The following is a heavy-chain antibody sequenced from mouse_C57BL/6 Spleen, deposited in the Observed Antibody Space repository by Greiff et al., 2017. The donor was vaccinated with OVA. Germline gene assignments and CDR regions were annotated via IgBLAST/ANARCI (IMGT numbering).Heavy chain of an antibody. Sequence: QVQLQQPGAGLVRPGSSVTLSCKASGYTFTSYWMDWVKQRPGQGLEWIGNIYPSDTETQYNQKFKDKATLTVDKSSSTAYMQLSSLTSEDSAVYYCARDDGYYRYAMDYWGQGTSVTVSS. J-gene: IGHJ4*01. V-gene: IGHV1-61*01. CDR1: GYTFTSYW. D-gene: IGHD2-3*01. CDR3: ARDDGYYRYAMDY. CDR2: IYPSDTET.